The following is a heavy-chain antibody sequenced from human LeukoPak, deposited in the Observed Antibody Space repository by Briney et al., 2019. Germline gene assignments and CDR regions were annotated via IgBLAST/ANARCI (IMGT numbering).Heavy chain of an antibody. D-gene: IGHD2-2*01. CDR1: DSSITIDHY. Sequence: PSEPLSLTCGVSDSSITIDHYWGWLRPPPGKGLEWGGNISYGGSPHSNPSLKSRANISLALYKSQFSLHLCSLTAPDSAVSYWTRQVDVPSALGYSDSWGQGIRVSVS. CDR3: TRQVDVPSALGYSDS. CDR2: ISYGGSP. V-gene: IGHV4-38-2*01. J-gene: IGHJ4*02.